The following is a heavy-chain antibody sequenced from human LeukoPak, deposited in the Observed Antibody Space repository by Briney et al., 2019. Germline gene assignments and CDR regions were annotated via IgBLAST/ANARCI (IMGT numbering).Heavy chain of an antibody. V-gene: IGHV4-4*07. CDR2: IYTSGST. CDR3: VRGRYSSGWFKDKNWFDP. Sequence: SETLSLTCTVSGGSISSYYWSWIRQPAGKGLEWIGRIYTSGSTNYNPSLKSRVTMSVDTSKNQFSLKLNSVTAADTAVYYCVRGRYSSGWFKDKNWFDPWGQGIPVTVSS. D-gene: IGHD6-19*01. CDR1: GGSISSYY. J-gene: IGHJ5*02.